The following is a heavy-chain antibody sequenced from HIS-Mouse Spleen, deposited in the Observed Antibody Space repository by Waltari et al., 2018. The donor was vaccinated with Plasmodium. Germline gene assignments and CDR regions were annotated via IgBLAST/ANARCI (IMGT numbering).Heavy chain of an antibody. CDR3: ARVTSSGVYWYFDL. Sequence: QVQLQQWGAGLLKPSETLSLTCAVYGGSFSGYYWSWIRQPPGKGLEWIGEINHSGSTNYNPSIKSRVTISVDTSKNQFALKLSSVTAADTAVYYCARVTSSGVYWYFDLWGRGTLVTVSS. D-gene: IGHD3-3*01. V-gene: IGHV4-34*01. J-gene: IGHJ2*01. CDR1: GGSFSGYY. CDR2: INHSGST.